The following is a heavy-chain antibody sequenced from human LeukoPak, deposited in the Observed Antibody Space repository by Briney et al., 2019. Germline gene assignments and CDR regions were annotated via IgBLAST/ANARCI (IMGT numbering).Heavy chain of an antibody. D-gene: IGHD2-15*01. CDR2: MNHSGIT. CDR3: ARAASYCSGGSCYSGEKYYFDY. CDR1: GGSFSGYY. V-gene: IGHV4-34*01. Sequence: SETLSLTCAVYGGSFSGYYWSWIRQPPGKGLEWIGEMNHSGITNYNPSLKSRVTISVDTSKNQFSLKLSSVTAADTAVYYCARAASYCSGGSCYSGEKYYFDYWGQGTLVTVSS. J-gene: IGHJ4*02.